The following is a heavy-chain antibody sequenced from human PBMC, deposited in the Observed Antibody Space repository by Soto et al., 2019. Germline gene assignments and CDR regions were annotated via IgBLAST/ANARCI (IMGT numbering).Heavy chain of an antibody. Sequence: VSVKVSCKASGSTFTRYGISWVRQAPGQGLEWMGWISAYNGNTNYAQKLQGRVTMTTDTSTSTAYMELRSLRSDDTAVYYCAREGILTGQDAFDIWGQGTMVTVSS. CDR3: AREGILTGQDAFDI. J-gene: IGHJ3*02. D-gene: IGHD3-9*01. CDR2: ISAYNGNT. V-gene: IGHV1-18*01. CDR1: GSTFTRYG.